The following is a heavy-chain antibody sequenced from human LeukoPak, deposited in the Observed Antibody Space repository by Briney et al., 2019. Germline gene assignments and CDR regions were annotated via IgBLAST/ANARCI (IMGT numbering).Heavy chain of an antibody. CDR1: GFTFSSYE. Sequence: GGSLRLSCAASGFTFSSYEMNWVRQAPGKGLEWVSYISSSGSTKYYADSVKGRFTISRDNAKNSLYLQMNSLRAEDTAVYYCARGIGSSSWPLALWGQGTLVTVSS. J-gene: IGHJ4*02. CDR2: ISSSGSTK. V-gene: IGHV3-48*03. CDR3: ARGIGSSSWPLAL. D-gene: IGHD6-13*01.